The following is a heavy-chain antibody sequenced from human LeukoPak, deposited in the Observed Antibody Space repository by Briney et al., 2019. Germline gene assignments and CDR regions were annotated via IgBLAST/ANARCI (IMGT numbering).Heavy chain of an antibody. CDR3: ARIKYNSDWWEAFDI. CDR2: IRQDGSEK. D-gene: IGHD6-13*01. Sequence: GGSLRLSCVASGFSFSSYWMNWVRQAPGNGLEWVANIRQDGSEKYYVDSVKGRFTISRDNAKNSLSLQVNSLRAEDTAMYYCARIKYNSDWWEAFDIWGQGTMVTVSS. V-gene: IGHV3-7*04. CDR1: GFSFSSYW. J-gene: IGHJ3*02.